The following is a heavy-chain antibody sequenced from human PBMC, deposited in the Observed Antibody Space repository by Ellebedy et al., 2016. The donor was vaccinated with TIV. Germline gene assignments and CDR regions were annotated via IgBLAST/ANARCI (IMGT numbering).Heavy chain of an antibody. D-gene: IGHD3-22*01. CDR3: AKGGFDRSGYFAPPVEY. Sequence: PGGSLRLSCAASGFAFSTYAKHWLRQAPGKGLEWVAVISNDESGKHYEDSVKGRFTISRDNSKNTLDLQMNSLRAEDTAVYYCAKGGFDRSGYFAPPVEYWGQGTLVTVSS. CDR1: GFAFSTYA. V-gene: IGHV3-30*18. J-gene: IGHJ4*02. CDR2: ISNDESGK.